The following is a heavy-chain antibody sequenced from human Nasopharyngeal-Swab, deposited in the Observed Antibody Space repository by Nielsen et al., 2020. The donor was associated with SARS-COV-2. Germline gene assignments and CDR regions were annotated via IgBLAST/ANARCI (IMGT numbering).Heavy chain of an antibody. CDR2: ISYDGSNK. V-gene: IGHV3-30-3*01. D-gene: IGHD1-26*01. CDR3: ARPYSGSYWSYFDY. CDR1: GFTFSSYA. Sequence: GGSLRLSCTASGFTFSSYAMHWVRQAPGKGLEWVAVISYDGSNKYYADSVKGRLTISRDNSKNTLYLQMNSLRAEDTAVYYCARPYSGSYWSYFDYWGQGTPVTVSS. J-gene: IGHJ4*02.